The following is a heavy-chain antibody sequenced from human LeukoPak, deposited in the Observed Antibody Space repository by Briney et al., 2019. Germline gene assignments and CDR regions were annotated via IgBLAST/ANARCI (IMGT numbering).Heavy chain of an antibody. CDR3: ARELPTPDTAMLAFDI. J-gene: IGHJ3*02. Sequence: SQTLSLTCTVSGGSISSGGYYWSWIRQHPGKGLEWIGYIYYSGSTYYNPSLKSRVTISVDTSKNQFSLKLSSVTAADTAVYYCARELPTPDTAMLAFDIWGQGTMVTVSS. CDR2: IYYSGST. CDR1: GGSISSGGYY. D-gene: IGHD5-18*01. V-gene: IGHV4-31*03.